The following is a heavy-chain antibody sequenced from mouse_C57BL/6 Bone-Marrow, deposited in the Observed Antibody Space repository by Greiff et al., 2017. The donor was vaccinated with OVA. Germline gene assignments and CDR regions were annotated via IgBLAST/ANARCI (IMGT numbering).Heavy chain of an antibody. CDR2: IWTGGGT. J-gene: IGHJ4*01. CDR3: ARNRYYDAMDD. CDR1: GFSLTSDA. V-gene: IGHV2-9-1*01. Sequence: QVQLQQSGPGLVAPSQSLSITCTVSGFSLTSDAISWVRQPPGKGLEWIGVIWTGGGTNYNSSVKSRLRISKDNDKSQVFLKMNSLKTDDTARYYCARNRYYDAMDDWGRGSSVTGSA.